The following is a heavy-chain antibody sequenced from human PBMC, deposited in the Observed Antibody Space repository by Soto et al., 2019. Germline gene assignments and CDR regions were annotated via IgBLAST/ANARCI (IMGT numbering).Heavy chain of an antibody. Sequence: SETLSLTCTVSGGSITSYYYSWIRQPPGKGLERIGYIYYSGSANYNPSLKSRVTISVDTSNSQFSLKLSSVTAADTAVYYCARHLGYCSGSSCYPYFDPWGQGTLVTVSS. CDR3: ARHLGYCSGSSCYPYFDP. CDR2: IYYSGSA. J-gene: IGHJ5*02. D-gene: IGHD2-15*01. CDR1: GGSITSYY. V-gene: IGHV4-59*01.